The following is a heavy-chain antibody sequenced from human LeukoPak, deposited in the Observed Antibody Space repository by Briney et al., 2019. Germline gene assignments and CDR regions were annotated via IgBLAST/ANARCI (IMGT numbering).Heavy chain of an antibody. CDR2: IYYSGST. D-gene: IGHD6-13*01. CDR1: GGSISSGGYY. J-gene: IGHJ4*02. V-gene: IGHV4-31*03. CDR3: ARQIPAPGSPREYYFDY. Sequence: SGTLSLTCTVSGGSISSGGYYWSWIRQHPGKGLEWIGYIYYSGSTYYNPSLKSRVTISVDTSKNQFSLKLSSVTAADTAVYYCARQIPAPGSPREYYFDYWGQGTLVTVSA.